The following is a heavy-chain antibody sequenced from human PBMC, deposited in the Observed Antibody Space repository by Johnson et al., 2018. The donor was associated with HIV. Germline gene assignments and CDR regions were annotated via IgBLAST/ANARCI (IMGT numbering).Heavy chain of an antibody. CDR3: TTSVLQFLEWSQEAFDI. Sequence: QVQLVESGGGVVQPGGSLRLSCAASGFTFSSYGMHWVRQAPGKGLEWVAFISYDGSDKYYADSVRGRFTISRDNSKKTLYLQMNSLRTEDTAVFYCTTSVLQFLEWSQEAFDIWGQGTEVTVSS. V-gene: IGHV3-30*19. D-gene: IGHD3-3*01. J-gene: IGHJ3*02. CDR2: ISYDGSDK. CDR1: GFTFSSYG.